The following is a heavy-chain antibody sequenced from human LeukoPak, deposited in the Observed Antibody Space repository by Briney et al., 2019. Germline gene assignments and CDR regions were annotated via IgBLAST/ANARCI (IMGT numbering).Heavy chain of an antibody. CDR1: GYTFTSYD. CDR3: ARARFAVVTQFDY. J-gene: IGHJ4*02. V-gene: IGHV1-46*03. D-gene: IGHD4-23*01. Sequence: ASVKVSCKASGYTFTSYDINWVRQATGQGLEWMGIINPSGGSTSYAQKFQGRVTMTRDTSTSTVYMELSSLRSEDTAVYYCARARFAVVTQFDYWGQGTLVTVSS. CDR2: INPSGGST.